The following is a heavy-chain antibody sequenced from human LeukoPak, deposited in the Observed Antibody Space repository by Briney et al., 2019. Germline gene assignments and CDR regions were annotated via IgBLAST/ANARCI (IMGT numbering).Heavy chain of an antibody. CDR3: ARARVESLNWFDP. J-gene: IGHJ5*02. V-gene: IGHV3-30*04. CDR2: ISYDGSNK. CDR1: GFTFSSYA. Sequence: GRSLRLSCAASGFTFSSYAMHWVRQAPGKGLEWVAVISYDGSNKYYADSVKGRFTISRDNSKNTLYLQMNSLRAEDMAVYYCARARVESLNWFDPWGQGTLVTVSS. D-gene: IGHD5-24*01.